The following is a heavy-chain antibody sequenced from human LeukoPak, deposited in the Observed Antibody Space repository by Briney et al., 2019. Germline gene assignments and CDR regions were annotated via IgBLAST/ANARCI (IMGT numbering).Heavy chain of an antibody. V-gene: IGHV3-48*01. Sequence: GGSLRLSCAASGFTFSSYSMNWVRQAPGKGLEWVSFISSSGSTIYYADSVKGRFSISRDNAKNSLYLQMNSLRAEDTAVYYCARQQLVREGAGIDYWGQGTLVTVSS. CDR3: ARQQLVREGAGIDY. D-gene: IGHD6-13*01. J-gene: IGHJ4*02. CDR1: GFTFSSYS. CDR2: ISSSGSTI.